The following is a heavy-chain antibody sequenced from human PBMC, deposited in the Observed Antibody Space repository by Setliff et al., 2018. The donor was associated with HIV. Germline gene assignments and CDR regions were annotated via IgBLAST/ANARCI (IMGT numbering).Heavy chain of an antibody. J-gene: IGHJ5*02. Sequence: ASVKVSCKASGYAFTGYDMHWVRQAPGQGLEWMGWINPNSGGTNYAQNFQGRVTMTRDTSISTAYMELSRLRSDDTAVYYCSRDDYYDRSANWFDPWGQGTLVTVSS. V-gene: IGHV1-2*02. D-gene: IGHD3-22*01. CDR1: GYAFTGYD. CDR2: INPNSGGT. CDR3: SRDDYYDRSANWFDP.